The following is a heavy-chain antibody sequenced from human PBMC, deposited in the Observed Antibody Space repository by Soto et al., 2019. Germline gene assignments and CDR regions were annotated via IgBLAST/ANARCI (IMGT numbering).Heavy chain of an antibody. V-gene: IGHV3-73*01. D-gene: IGHD2-2*01. Sequence: EVQLVESGGGLVQPGGSLKLSCAASGFTFSGSAMHWVRQASGKGLEWVGRIRSKANSYATAYAASVKGRFTISRDDSKNTAYPQMNSLKTEDTAVYYCTSSLGDIVVVPAAIWGQGTLVTVSS. CDR3: TSSLGDIVVVPAAI. CDR1: GFTFSGSA. J-gene: IGHJ4*02. CDR2: IRSKANSYAT.